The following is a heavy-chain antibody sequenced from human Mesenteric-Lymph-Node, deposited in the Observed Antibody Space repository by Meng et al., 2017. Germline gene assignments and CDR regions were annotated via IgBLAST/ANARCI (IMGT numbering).Heavy chain of an antibody. CDR3: ASTENHF. Sequence: QVQLQLPGPGLVKPAQTHALTCAISGDSVPSKSAAWSWIRQSPSRGLEWLGRTYYRSKWYNDYAVSVKSRISINPDTSKNQFSLRLNSVTPEDTAVYYSASTENHFWGQGTLVTVSS. V-gene: IGHV6-1*01. CDR2: TYYRSKWYN. CDR1: GDSVPSKSAA. J-gene: IGHJ4*02. D-gene: IGHD1-26*01.